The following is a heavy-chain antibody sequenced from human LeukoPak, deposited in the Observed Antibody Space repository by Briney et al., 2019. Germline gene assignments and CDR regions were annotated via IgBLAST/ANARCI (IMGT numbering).Heavy chain of an antibody. CDR1: GGSISSGSYY. Sequence: SQTLSLTCTVSGGSISSGSYYWSWIRQPAGKGLEWIGRIYTSGSTNYNPSLKSRVTISVDTSKNQFSLKLSSVTAADTAVYYRAQTGYSYGYWWFDPWGQGTLVTVSS. V-gene: IGHV4-61*02. D-gene: IGHD5-18*01. J-gene: IGHJ5*02. CDR3: AQTGYSYGYWWFDP. CDR2: IYTSGST.